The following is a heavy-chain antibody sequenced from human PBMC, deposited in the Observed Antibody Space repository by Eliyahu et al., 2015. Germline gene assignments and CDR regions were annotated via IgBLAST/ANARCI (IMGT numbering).Heavy chain of an antibody. CDR1: GFPFSTYA. V-gene: IGHV3-23*01. CDR2: ISGSGGST. Sequence: EVQLLESGGGLVQPGGSLXLSCAAFGFPFSTYAMXWVRQAPGKGLEWVSTISGSGGSTYYADSVKGRFTISRDNSKNTLYLQMNSLRAEDTAIYYCAKELYVPTRLDAFDIWGQGTMVTVSS. J-gene: IGHJ3*02. D-gene: IGHD5-12*01. CDR3: AKELYVPTRLDAFDI.